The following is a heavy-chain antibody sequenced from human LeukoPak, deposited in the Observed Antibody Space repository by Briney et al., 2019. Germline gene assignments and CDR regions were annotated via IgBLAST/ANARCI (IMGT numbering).Heavy chain of an antibody. V-gene: IGHV4-59*12. Sequence: NPSETLSLTCTVSGGSISSYYWSWIRQPPGKGLEWIGYIYYSGSTNYNPSLKSRVTMSVDTSKNQFSLKLSSVTAADTAVYYCARMGGYYYGSGSLRDKKGYYYYMDVWGKGTTVTISS. CDR3: ARMGGYYYGSGSLRDKKGYYYYMDV. J-gene: IGHJ6*03. CDR1: GGSISSYY. D-gene: IGHD3-10*01. CDR2: IYYSGST.